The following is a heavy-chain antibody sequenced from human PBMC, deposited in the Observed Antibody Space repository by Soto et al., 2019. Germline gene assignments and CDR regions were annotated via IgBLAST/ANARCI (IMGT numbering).Heavy chain of an antibody. CDR1: GYTFTDYA. CDR3: ARGDYYDIHDY. CDR2: INAGNGNT. D-gene: IGHD3-22*01. J-gene: IGHJ4*02. V-gene: IGHV1-3*01. Sequence: QVQLVQSGAEVKKPGASVKVSCKASGYTFTDYAVHWVRQAPGQRLEWMGWINAGNGNTKCSQKFQGRVTITRDTSASTAYMELSSLKSEDTAVYYCARGDYYDIHDYWGQGTLVTVSS.